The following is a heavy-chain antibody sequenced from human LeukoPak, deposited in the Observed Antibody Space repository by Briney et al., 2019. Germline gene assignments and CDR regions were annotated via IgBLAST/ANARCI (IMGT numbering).Heavy chain of an antibody. V-gene: IGHV3-64*04. CDR2: VRSNGGTT. CDR3: ARASDPWLQLT. Sequence: HPGGSLRLSCSASGFTFSSYAMHWVRQAPGKGLQYVSAVRSNGGTTYYADSVRGRFSISRDNAQTSLYLQMNSLRAEDTAVYYCARASDPWLQLTWGQGTLVTVSS. CDR1: GFTFSSYA. D-gene: IGHD5-24*01. J-gene: IGHJ5*02.